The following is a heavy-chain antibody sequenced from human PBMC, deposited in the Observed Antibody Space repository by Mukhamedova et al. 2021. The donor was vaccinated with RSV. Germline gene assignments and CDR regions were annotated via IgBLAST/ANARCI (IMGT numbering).Heavy chain of an antibody. Sequence: GEINHSGSTNYNPSLKSRVTISVDTSKNQFSLKLSSVTAADTAVYYCARVRGYCSSTSCFGHKRWRGFDYWGQGTLVTVSS. J-gene: IGHJ4*02. CDR2: INHSGST. D-gene: IGHD2-2*01. CDR3: ARVRGYCSSTSCFGHKRWRGFDY. V-gene: IGHV4-34*01.